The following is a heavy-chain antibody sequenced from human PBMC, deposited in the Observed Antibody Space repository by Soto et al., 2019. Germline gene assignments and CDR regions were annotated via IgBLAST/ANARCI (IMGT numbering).Heavy chain of an antibody. J-gene: IGHJ3*02. CDR2: IYYSGST. V-gene: IGHV4-59*01. D-gene: IGHD3-22*01. CDR1: GGSISSYY. Sequence: PSETLSLTCTVSGGSISSYYWSWIRQPPGKGLEWIGYIYYSGSTNYNPSLKSRVTISVDTSKNQFSLKLSSVTAADTAVYYCARGGGGTMIVVVEAFDIWGQGTMVTVSS. CDR3: ARGGGGTMIVVVEAFDI.